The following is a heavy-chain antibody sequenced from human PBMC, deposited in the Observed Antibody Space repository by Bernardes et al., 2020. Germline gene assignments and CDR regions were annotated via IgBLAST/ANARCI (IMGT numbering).Heavy chain of an antibody. CDR1: GFTFSTYW. V-gene: IGHV3-74*01. Sequence: GGSLRLSRAASGFTFSTYWMHWVRQAPGKGLVWAARINGDGSGTYYADSVKGRFTLSRDNAKNILYLQMNSLRVEDTAVYYCARGSTEISGLFDNWGQGTLVTVSS. CDR3: ARGSTEISGLFDN. CDR2: INGDGSGT. D-gene: IGHD2-8*02. J-gene: IGHJ4*02.